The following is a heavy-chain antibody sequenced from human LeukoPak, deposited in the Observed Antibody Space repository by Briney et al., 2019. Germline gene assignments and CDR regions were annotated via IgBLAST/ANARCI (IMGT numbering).Heavy chain of an antibody. D-gene: IGHD2-2*01. CDR1: GYTFTGYY. CDR2: INPNSGGT. CDR3: ARADSVVVPAARSIRFDP. J-gene: IGHJ5*02. V-gene: IGHV1-2*02. Sequence: ASVKVSCKASGYTFTGYYMHWVRQAPGQGLEWMGWINPNSGGTNYAQKFLGRVTMARDTSISTAYVELSRLRSDDTAVYYCARADSVVVPAARSIRFDPWGQGTLVTVSS.